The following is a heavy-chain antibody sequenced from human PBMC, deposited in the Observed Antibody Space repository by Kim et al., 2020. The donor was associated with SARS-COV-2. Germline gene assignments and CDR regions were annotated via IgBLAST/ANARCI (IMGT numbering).Heavy chain of an antibody. CDR3: ARGAAPVYYEDV. D-gene: IGHD3-22*01. CDR2: IYYSGST. Sequence: SETLSLTCTVSGGSISSYSWNWIRQPPGKGLEWIGYIYYSGSTNYNPSLKSRVTISLDTSKDQFSLRLSSVTAADTAVYYCARGAAPVYYEDVSGKGTMV. J-gene: IGHJ6*03. V-gene: IGHV4-59*01. CDR1: GGSISSYS.